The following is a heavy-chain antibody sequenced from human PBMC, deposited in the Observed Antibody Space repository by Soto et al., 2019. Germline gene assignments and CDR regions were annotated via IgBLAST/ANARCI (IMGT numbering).Heavy chain of an antibody. CDR2: ISFTGAT. V-gene: IGHV4-59*01. CDR1: GVSITSYV. Sequence: SETLCLTGTVSGVSITSYVWRWIRQCPGKGLDWIGSISFTGATHTIRCHNTRAALSVDTSDNHLSLSLSAATSADNAVYFCERDRRDGHTRYFEFWGPGNQVTVSS. D-gene: IGHD3-9*01. CDR3: ERDRRDGHTRYFEF. J-gene: IGHJ4*02.